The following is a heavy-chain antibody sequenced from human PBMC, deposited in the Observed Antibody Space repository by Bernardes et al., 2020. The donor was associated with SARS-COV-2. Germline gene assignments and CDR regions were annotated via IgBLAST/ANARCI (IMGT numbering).Heavy chain of an antibody. V-gene: IGHV3-53*01. D-gene: IGHD3-16*02. J-gene: IGHJ3*02. CDR1: GFTVRSNY. CDR3: ARIGSRDYVWGSYRWYAFDI. CDR2: IYSGGST. Sequence: GGSLRLSCAASGFTVRSNYLSWVRQAPGKGLAWVSVIYSGGSTYYADSVKGRFTISRDNSKNTLYLQMNSLRAEDTAVYYCARIGSRDYVWGSYRWYAFDIWGQGTMVTVS.